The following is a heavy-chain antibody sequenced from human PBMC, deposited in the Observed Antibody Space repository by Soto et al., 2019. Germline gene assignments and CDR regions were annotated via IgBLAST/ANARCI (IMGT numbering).Heavy chain of an antibody. J-gene: IGHJ6*03. V-gene: IGHV1-18*01. D-gene: IGHD1-7*01. Sequence: ASVKVSCKASGYTFTSYGISWVRQAPGQGLEWMGWISAYNGNTNFAQKLQGRFTMTNDTSTSLAYMDLTSLRSDDTGVYYCARDTLTGTTRYVYYYYMDVWGKGTTVTVSS. CDR1: GYTFTSYG. CDR3: ARDTLTGTTRYVYYYYMDV. CDR2: ISAYNGNT.